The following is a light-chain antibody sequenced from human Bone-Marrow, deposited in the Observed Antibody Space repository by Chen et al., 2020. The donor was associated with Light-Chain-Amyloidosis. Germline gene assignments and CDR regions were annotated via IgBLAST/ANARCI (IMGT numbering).Light chain of an antibody. CDR1: KLGDKY. V-gene: IGLV3-1*01. Sequence: SYELTQPPSVSLSPAPTASLTCSGDKLGDKYACWYQQKPGQSPVLVIYQDSKRPSGIPERFSGSNSGNTATLTISGTQAMDEADYYCQAWDSSTFVVFGGGTKLTVL. CDR3: QAWDSSTFVV. J-gene: IGLJ2*01. CDR2: QDS.